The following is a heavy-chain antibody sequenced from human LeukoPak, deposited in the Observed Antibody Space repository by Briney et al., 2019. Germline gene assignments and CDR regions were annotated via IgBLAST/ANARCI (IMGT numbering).Heavy chain of an antibody. J-gene: IGHJ4*02. CDR2: ISGSGGST. D-gene: IGHD6-19*01. V-gene: IGHV3-23*01. CDR3: AKPSSGWYLFDY. Sequence: GGSLRLSCAASGFTFSNYAMSWVCQAPGKGLEWVSTISGSGGSTYYADSVKGRFTISRDNSKNTLYLQMSSLRAEDTAVYYCAKPSSGWYLFDYWGQGTLVTVSS. CDR1: GFTFSNYA.